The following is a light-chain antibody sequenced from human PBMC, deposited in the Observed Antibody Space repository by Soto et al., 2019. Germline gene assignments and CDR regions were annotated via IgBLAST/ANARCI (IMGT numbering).Light chain of an antibody. CDR3: QQYNNSPSYT. CDR1: QSVSSN. CDR2: GAS. Sequence: EIVMTQSPATLSVSPGERATLSCRASQSVSSNLAWYQQKPGQAPRLLIYGASTRATGIPARFSGSGSGTEFTLTISSLQSEDFAVYYCQQYNNSPSYTVGQGTKLEIK. V-gene: IGKV3-15*01. J-gene: IGKJ2*01.